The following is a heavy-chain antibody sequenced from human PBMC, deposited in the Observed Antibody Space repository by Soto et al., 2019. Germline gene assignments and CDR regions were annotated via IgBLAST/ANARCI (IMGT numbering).Heavy chain of an antibody. V-gene: IGHV1-46*01. D-gene: IGHD5-12*01. CDR1: VYTFTSYY. CDR3: ARGRWLQFVFDY. Sequence: XSVKVSCKASVYTFTSYYMHWVRQAPGQGLEWMGIINPSGGSTSYAQKFQGRVTMTRDTSTSTVYMELSSLRSEDTAVYYCARGRWLQFVFDYWGQGTLVTVSS. J-gene: IGHJ4*02. CDR2: INPSGGST.